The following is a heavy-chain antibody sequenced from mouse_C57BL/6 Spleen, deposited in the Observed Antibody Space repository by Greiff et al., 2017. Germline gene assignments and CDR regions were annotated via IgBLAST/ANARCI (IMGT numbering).Heavy chain of an antibody. Sequence: VQLQQSGPELVKPGASVKISCKASGYAFSSSWMYWVKQRPGKGLEWIGRIYPGDGDTNYNGKFKGKATLTADKASSTAYMQLSRLASEDSAVSFCAGDDYGLFAYWGQGTLVTVSA. D-gene: IGHD2-4*01. V-gene: IGHV1-82*01. CDR1: GYAFSSSW. CDR2: IYPGDGDT. J-gene: IGHJ3*01. CDR3: AGDDYGLFAY.